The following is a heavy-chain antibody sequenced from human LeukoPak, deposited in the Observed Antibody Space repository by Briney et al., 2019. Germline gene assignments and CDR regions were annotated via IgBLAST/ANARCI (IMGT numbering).Heavy chain of an antibody. CDR1: GGSFSGYY. Sequence: SETLSLTCAVYGGSFSGYYWSWIRHPPGEGLEWIGSIYYTGSTYYNPSLKSRVTIPVDTSKNQFSLKLSSVTAADTAVYYCARHSSVYGSGSYLHYWGQGTLVTVSS. CDR3: ARHSSVYGSGSYLHY. J-gene: IGHJ4*02. CDR2: IYYTGST. D-gene: IGHD3-10*01. V-gene: IGHV4-34*01.